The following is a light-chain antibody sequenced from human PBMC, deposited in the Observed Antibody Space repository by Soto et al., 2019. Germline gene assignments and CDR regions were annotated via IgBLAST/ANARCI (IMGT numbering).Light chain of an antibody. J-gene: IGKJ1*01. CDR3: QQYGSSPRT. Sequence: EYVSTQSPATLSLSPGERATLSCGASQSVSSSYLAWYQQKPGLAPRLLLYDASSRATGIPDRFSGSGSGTDFTLTISRLEPEDFAVYYCQQYGSSPRTCGQGTKVDIK. V-gene: IGKV3D-20*01. CDR2: DAS. CDR1: QSVSSSY.